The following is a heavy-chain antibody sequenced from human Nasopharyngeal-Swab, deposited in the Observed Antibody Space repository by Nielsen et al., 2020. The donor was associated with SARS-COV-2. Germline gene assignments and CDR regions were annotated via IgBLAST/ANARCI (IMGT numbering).Heavy chain of an antibody. CDR1: GFTFSSYA. CDR2: ISGSGGST. V-gene: IGHV3-23*01. Sequence: GGSLRLSCAASGFTFSSYAMSWVRQAPGKGLEWVSAISGSGGSTYYADPVKGRFTISRDNSKNTLYLQMNSLRAEDTAVYYCAKMGGGSKFDYYYYGMDVWGQGTTVTVSS. CDR3: AKMGGGSKFDYYYYGMDV. J-gene: IGHJ6*02. D-gene: IGHD2-15*01.